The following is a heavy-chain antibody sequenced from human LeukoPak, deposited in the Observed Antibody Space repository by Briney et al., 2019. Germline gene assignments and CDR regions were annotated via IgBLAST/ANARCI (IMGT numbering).Heavy chain of an antibody. CDR2: IYYSGST. J-gene: IGHJ5*02. CDR3: ARDKAGTFDP. CDR1: GGSISSGGYY. Sequence: PSETLSLTCTVSGGSISSGGYYWSWIRQHPGKGLEWIGCIYYSGSTYYNPSLKSRVTISVDTSKNQFSLKLSSVTAADTAVYYCARDKAGTFDPWGQGTLVTVSS. V-gene: IGHV4-31*03.